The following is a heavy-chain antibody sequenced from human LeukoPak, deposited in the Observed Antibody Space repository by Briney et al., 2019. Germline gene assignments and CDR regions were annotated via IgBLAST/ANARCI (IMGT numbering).Heavy chain of an antibody. CDR1: GGSISSYY. V-gene: IGHV4-59*01. J-gene: IGHJ4*02. CDR3: ASPDLLWLRIY. CDR2: IYYSGST. D-gene: IGHD3-10*01. Sequence: SETLSLTCTVSGGSISSYYWSWIRQPPGKGLEWIGYIYYSGSTNYNPSLKSRVTISVDTSKNQFSLKLSSVTAADTAVYYCASPDLLWLRIYWGQGTLVTVSS.